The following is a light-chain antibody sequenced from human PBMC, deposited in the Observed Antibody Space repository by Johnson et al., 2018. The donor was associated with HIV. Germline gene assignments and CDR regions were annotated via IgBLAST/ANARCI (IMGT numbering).Light chain of an antibody. CDR1: SSNIGNNY. V-gene: IGLV1-51*01. CDR2: DNN. J-gene: IGLJ1*01. CDR3: GTWDSSLSALYV. Sequence: QSVLTQPPSVSAAPGQKVTISCSGSSSNIGNNYVSWYQQFPGTAPKLVIYDNNKRPSGIPDRFSGSKSGTSATLGITGLQTGDEADYYCGTWDSSLSALYVFGTGTKVTVL.